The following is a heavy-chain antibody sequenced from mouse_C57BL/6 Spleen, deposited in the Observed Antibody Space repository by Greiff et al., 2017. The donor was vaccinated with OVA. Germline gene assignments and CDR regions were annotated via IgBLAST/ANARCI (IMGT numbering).Heavy chain of an antibody. CDR2: IDPENGDT. D-gene: IGHD1-1*01. Sequence: EVKLQESGAELVRPGASVKLSCTASGFNIKDDYMHWVKQRPEQGLEWIGWIDPENGDTEYASKFQGKATITADTSSNTAYLQLSSLTSEDTAVYYCTTSNYYGSTYAMDYWGQGTSVTVSS. J-gene: IGHJ4*01. CDR1: GFNIKDDY. CDR3: TTSNYYGSTYAMDY. V-gene: IGHV14-4*01.